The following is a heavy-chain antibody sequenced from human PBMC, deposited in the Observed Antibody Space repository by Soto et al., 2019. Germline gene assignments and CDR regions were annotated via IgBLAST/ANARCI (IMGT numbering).Heavy chain of an antibody. Sequence: QVQLVQSGAEVKKPGASVKVSCKASGYTFTGYYMHWVRQAPGQGLEWMGWINPNSGGTNYAQKFQGRVTMTRDTSISTAYMELSRLRSDDTAVYYSARNYYDSSGYYDPVDYWGQGTLVTVSS. J-gene: IGHJ4*02. CDR2: INPNSGGT. D-gene: IGHD3-22*01. CDR1: GYTFTGYY. V-gene: IGHV1-2*02. CDR3: ARNYYDSSGYYDPVDY.